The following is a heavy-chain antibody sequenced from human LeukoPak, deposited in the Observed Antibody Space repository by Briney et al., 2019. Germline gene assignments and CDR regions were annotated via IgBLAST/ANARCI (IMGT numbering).Heavy chain of an antibody. CDR3: ARHRGGITMIADAFDI. CDR2: IYTSGST. D-gene: IGHD3-22*01. Sequence: PSETLSLTCTVSGGSISSGSYYWSWIRQPAGKGLEWIGRIYTSGSTNYNPSLKSRVTISVDTSKNQFSLKLSSVTAADTAVYYCARHRGGITMIADAFDIWGQGTMVTVSS. CDR1: GGSISSGSYY. J-gene: IGHJ3*02. V-gene: IGHV4-61*02.